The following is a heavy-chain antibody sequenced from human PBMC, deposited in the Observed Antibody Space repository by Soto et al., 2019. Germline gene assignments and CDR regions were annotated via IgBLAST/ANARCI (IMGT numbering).Heavy chain of an antibody. CDR2: IKSKGSGATI. V-gene: IGHV3-15*07. CDR1: GFKFSDAW. J-gene: IGHJ3*01. CDR3: THDSTFYHDNAV. Sequence: EEQLVESGGGLVEPGGSLRLSCAGSGFKFSDAWMNWIRQAPGKGLEWVGRIKSKGSGATIDYAGPVKGRFIIARDDSKSTVFLQMNSLKTEETAVDFCTHDSTFYHDNAVWGQGTMVTVSS. D-gene: IGHD3-16*01.